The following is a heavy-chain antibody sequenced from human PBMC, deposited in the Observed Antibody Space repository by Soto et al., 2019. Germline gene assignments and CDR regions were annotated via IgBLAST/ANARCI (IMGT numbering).Heavy chain of an antibody. D-gene: IGHD2-2*01. Sequence: SGPTLVNPTQTLTLTCTFSGFSLSTSGVGVGWIRQPPGKALEWLALIYWDDDKRCSPSLKSRLTITKDTSKNQVVLTMTNMDPVDTATYYCAHRLIVVVPAAKSAGLHLGELSLDDAFDIWGQGTMVTVSS. V-gene: IGHV2-5*02. CDR2: IYWDDDK. J-gene: IGHJ3*02. CDR3: AHRLIVVVPAAKSAGLHLGELSLDDAFDI. CDR1: GFSLSTSGVG.